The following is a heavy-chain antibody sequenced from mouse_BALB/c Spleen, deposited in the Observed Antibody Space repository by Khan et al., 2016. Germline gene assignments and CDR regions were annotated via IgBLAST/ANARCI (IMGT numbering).Heavy chain of an antibody. D-gene: IGHD2-4*01. CDR3: GRSPPYDYDGYYYAMDN. CDR2: ISYSGST. CDR1: GYSITSDYA. J-gene: IGHJ4*01. Sequence: EVQLQESGPGLVKPSQSLSLTCTVTGYSITSDYAWNWIRQFPGNKLEWMGYISYSGSTSYNPSLKSRISITRDTSKNQFFLQLNSVTTEDTATYYCGRSPPYDYDGYYYAMDNWGQGTSVTVSS. V-gene: IGHV3-2*02.